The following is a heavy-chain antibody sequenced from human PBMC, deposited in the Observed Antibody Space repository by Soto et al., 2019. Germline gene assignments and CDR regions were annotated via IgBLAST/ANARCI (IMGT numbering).Heavy chain of an antibody. CDR2: ISGSGGST. V-gene: IGHV3-23*01. J-gene: IGHJ3*02. CDR3: ASLVVVSDTNAFDI. Sequence: PWWSLRLSCSASVFTFSSYAMSWFRQAPGKGLEWVSAISGSGGSTYYADSVKGRFTISRDNSKNTLYLQMNSLRAEDTAVYYCASLVVVSDTNAFDIWGQGTMVTVSS. D-gene: IGHD2-15*01. CDR1: VFTFSSYA.